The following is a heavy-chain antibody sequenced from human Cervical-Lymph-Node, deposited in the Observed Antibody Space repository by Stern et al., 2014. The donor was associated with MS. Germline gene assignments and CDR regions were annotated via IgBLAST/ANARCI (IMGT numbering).Heavy chain of an antibody. Sequence: QVQLVESGPGLVKPSQTLSLTCTVSGASLSSLNYYWSWLRQRPGKGLEGIGFFSYSGNTNYNPSLMSRVTGSADTSKTPFSLILASVTAADTAVYYCARDNGLRIKQFFDYWGQGILVTVSS. D-gene: IGHD4-17*01. CDR1: GASLSSLNYY. CDR2: FSYSGNT. J-gene: IGHJ4*02. CDR3: ARDNGLRIKQFFDY. V-gene: IGHV4-31*03.